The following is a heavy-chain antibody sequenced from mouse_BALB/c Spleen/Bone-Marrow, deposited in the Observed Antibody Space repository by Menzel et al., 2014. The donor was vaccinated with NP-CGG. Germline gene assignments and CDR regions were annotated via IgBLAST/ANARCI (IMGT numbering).Heavy chain of an antibody. CDR3: ARMGDYSYYIDY. Sequence: VKLQESGAELVRPGSSVKISCKASGYAFSSYWMNWVEQRPGQGLEWIGQIYPGDGDTNYNGKFKGKATLTADKSSSTAYIQLSSLTSRDSAVYFCARMGDYSYYIDYWGQGTTLTVSS. D-gene: IGHD1-1*01. J-gene: IGHJ2*01. CDR1: GYAFSSYW. CDR2: IYPGDGDT. V-gene: IGHV1-80*01.